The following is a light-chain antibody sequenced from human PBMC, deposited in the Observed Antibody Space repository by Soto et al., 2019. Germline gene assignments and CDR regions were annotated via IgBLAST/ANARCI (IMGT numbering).Light chain of an antibody. CDR1: SSDVGGYNY. V-gene: IGLV2-14*01. J-gene: IGLJ2*01. CDR3: SSYTSSSTPVV. CDR2: DVS. Sequence: QSALTQPASVSGSPGQSITISCTGTSSDVGGYNYVSWYQQHPGKAPKLMIYDVSNRPSGVSNRFSGSKSGNTASLTISGLQAEDEYDYYCSSYTSSSTPVVFGGGTKVTVL.